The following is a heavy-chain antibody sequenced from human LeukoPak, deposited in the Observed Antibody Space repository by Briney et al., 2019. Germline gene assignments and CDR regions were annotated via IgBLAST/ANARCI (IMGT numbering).Heavy chain of an antibody. Sequence: GGSLRLSCSASGFTFSSYAMHWVRQAPGKGLEYVSAISSNGGSTYYADSVKGRFTISRDNSKNTLYLQMNSLRADDTAVYYCAKDPELERPPNWFDPWGQGTLVTVSS. CDR2: ISSNGGST. CDR3: AKDPELERPPNWFDP. V-gene: IGHV3-64*04. D-gene: IGHD1-1*01. CDR1: GFTFSSYA. J-gene: IGHJ5*02.